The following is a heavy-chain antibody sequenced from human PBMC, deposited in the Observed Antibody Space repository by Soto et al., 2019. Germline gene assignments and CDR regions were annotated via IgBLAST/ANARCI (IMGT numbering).Heavy chain of an antibody. V-gene: IGHV3-74*01. D-gene: IGHD3-3*01. Sequence: PGGSLRLSCAAPGFTFSSYWMHWVRQAPGKGLVWVSRINSDGSSTSYADSVKGRFTISRDNAKNTLYLQMNSLRAEDTAVYYCAGSGYYRVFAFDIWGQGTMVTVSS. CDR1: GFTFSSYW. CDR3: AGSGYYRVFAFDI. CDR2: INSDGSST. J-gene: IGHJ3*02.